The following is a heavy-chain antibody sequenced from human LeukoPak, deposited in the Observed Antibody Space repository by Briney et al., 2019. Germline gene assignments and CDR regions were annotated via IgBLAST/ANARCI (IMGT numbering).Heavy chain of an antibody. Sequence: GGSLRLSCAASGFTFSNYGMHWVRQAPGKGLEWVAVIWYDGSNKYYADSVKGRFTISRDNSKSTLYLQMNSLRAEDTAVYYCAREGDDVDIFDYWGQGTLVTVSS. CDR1: GFTFSNYG. CDR3: AREGDDVDIFDY. V-gene: IGHV3-33*01. J-gene: IGHJ4*02. CDR2: IWYDGSNK. D-gene: IGHD5-12*01.